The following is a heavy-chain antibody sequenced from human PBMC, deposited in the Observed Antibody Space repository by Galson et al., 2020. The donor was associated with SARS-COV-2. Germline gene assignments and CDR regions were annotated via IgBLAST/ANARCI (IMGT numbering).Heavy chain of an antibody. V-gene: IGHV3-74*01. CDR3: ASSLRGYSGYDSGWYFDL. CDR2: INSDGSST. CDR1: GFTFSSYW. D-gene: IGHD5-12*01. J-gene: IGHJ2*01. Sequence: GESLKISCAASGFTFSSYWMHWVRQAPGKGLVWVSRINSDGSSTSYADSVKGRFTISRDNAKNSLYLQMNSLRAEDTAVYYCASSLRGYSGYDSGWYFDLWGRGTLVTVSS.